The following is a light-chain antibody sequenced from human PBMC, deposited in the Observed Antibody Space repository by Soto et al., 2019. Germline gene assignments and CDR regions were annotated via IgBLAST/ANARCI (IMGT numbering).Light chain of an antibody. J-gene: IGLJ2*01. Sequence: QSALTQPPSVSGSPGQSVTISCTGTSSDVGSYNRVSWYQQPPGTAPKLMIYEVSNRPSGVPDRFSGSKSGNTASLTISGLRAEDEADYYCSSYTSSSTVVVFGGGTKVTVL. V-gene: IGLV2-18*02. CDR1: SSDVGSYNR. CDR3: SSYTSSSTVVV. CDR2: EVS.